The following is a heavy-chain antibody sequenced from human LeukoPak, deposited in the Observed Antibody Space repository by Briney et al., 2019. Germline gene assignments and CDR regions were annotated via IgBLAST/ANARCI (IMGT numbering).Heavy chain of an antibody. V-gene: IGHV3-30*14. D-gene: IGHD2-2*01. Sequence: PGGSLRLSCAASGFTFSSYAMHWVRQAPGKGLEWVAVISYDGSNKYYADSVKGRFTISRDNSKNTLYLQMNSLRAEDTAVYYCARTLSRVSQNYYFDYWGQGTLVTVSS. J-gene: IGHJ4*02. CDR1: GFTFSSYA. CDR2: ISYDGSNK. CDR3: ARTLSRVSQNYYFDY.